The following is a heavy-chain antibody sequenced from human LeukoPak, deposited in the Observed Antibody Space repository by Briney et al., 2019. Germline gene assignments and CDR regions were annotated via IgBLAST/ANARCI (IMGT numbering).Heavy chain of an antibody. CDR3: ARDAGGTWFDP. J-gene: IGHJ5*02. Sequence: SETLSLTGTVSGGSISTFSWNWIRQPPGQGLEWIGYVNSNGGTYNNPSLKSRVTVSLDMSKNQFSLKLSSATAADTAVYYCARDAGGTWFDPWGQGILVTVSS. CDR2: VNSNGGT. CDR1: GGSISTFS. V-gene: IGHV4-59*01.